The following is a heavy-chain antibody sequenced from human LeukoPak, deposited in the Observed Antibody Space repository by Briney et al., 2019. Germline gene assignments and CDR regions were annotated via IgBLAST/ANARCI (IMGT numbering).Heavy chain of an antibody. Sequence: GGSLRLSCAASGFTFSSYAMHWVRQAPGKGLEWVAVISYDGSNKYYADSVKGRFTISRDNSKNTLYLQMNSLRAEDTAVYYCAGGHSSGWFDAFDVWGQGTMVTVSS. D-gene: IGHD6-19*01. CDR3: AGGHSSGWFDAFDV. V-gene: IGHV3-30-3*01. CDR1: GFTFSSYA. J-gene: IGHJ3*01. CDR2: ISYDGSNK.